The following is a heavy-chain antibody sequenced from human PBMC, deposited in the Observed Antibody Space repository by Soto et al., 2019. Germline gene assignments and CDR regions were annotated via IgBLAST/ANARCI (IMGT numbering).Heavy chain of an antibody. V-gene: IGHV3-64D*08. CDR2: ISSNGGST. CDR1: GFTFSSYA. CDR3: VKGHCSSTSCYLRPMDV. D-gene: IGHD2-2*01. Sequence: SLRLSCSASGFTFSSYAMHWVRQAPGKGLEYVSAISSNGGSTYYADSVKGRFTISRDNSKNTLYLQMSSLRAEDTAVYYCVKGHCSSTSCYLRPMDVWGQGTTVTVSS. J-gene: IGHJ6*02.